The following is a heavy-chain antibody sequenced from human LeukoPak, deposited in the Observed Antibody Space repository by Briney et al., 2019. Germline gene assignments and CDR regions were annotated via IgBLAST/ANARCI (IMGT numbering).Heavy chain of an antibody. J-gene: IGHJ4*02. Sequence: SETPSLTCTVSGVSSSSYYWTWIRQPPGKGLEWTGSIYYSGSTYYNPSLKSRVTISVDTSKNQFSLKLSSVTAADTAVYYCARLHEERSFDYWGQGTLVTVSS. V-gene: IGHV4-59*05. CDR3: ARLHEERSFDY. CDR1: GVSSSSYY. D-gene: IGHD2-15*01. CDR2: IYYSGST.